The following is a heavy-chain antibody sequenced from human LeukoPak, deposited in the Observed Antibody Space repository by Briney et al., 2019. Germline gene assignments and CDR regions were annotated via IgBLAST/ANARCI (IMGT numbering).Heavy chain of an antibody. CDR3: ASVYKYGMDV. CDR2: VNPSGSS. J-gene: IGHJ6*02. CDR1: GYTVTSYY. Sequence: ASVKVSCKASGYTVTSYYMHWARQAPGQGLEWMAIVNPSGSSSYAQKFQGRATLTRATSTNTVYMELSGLRSEDTAVYYCASVYKYGMDVWGQGTTVVVSS. V-gene: IGHV1-46*01.